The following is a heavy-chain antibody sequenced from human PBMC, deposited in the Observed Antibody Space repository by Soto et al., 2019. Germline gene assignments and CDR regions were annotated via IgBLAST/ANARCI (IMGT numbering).Heavy chain of an antibody. J-gene: IGHJ4*02. CDR3: ARVRGTAGKRYFDY. D-gene: IGHD6-13*01. CDR2: INHSGST. Sequence: SETLSLTCAVYGWSFSGYYWSWIRQPPGKGLEWIGEINHSGSTNYNPSLKSRVTISVDTSKNQFSLKLDSVTPADTAVYYCARVRGTAGKRYFDYWGPGTLVTVSS. V-gene: IGHV4-34*01. CDR1: GWSFSGYY.